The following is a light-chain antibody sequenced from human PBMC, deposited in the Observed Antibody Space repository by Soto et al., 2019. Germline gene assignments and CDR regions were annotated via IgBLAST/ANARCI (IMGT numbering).Light chain of an antibody. CDR1: RSIYEK. CDR2: DTS. CDR3: QQYNRWPLT. J-gene: IGKJ4*01. Sequence: EIVMTQSPATLSVSPGERVTLFCRASRSIYEKLAWYQQKPGQTPRLVIYDTSTRATGTPGSFSGSGSGTEFTLTISSLQSEDFAVYYCQQYNRWPLTFGGGTKVDIK. V-gene: IGKV3-15*01.